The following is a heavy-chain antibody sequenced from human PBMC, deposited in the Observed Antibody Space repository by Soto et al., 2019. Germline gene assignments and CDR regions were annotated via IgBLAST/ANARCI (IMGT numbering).Heavy chain of an antibody. D-gene: IGHD6-13*01. J-gene: IGHJ6*02. V-gene: IGHV1-46*01. CDR1: GYTFTSYY. CDR2: INPSGGST. CDR3: ARRYGSAAGPASSVYYYYGMDV. Sequence: ASVKVSCKASGYTFTSYYMHWVRQAPGQGLEWMGIINPSGGSTSYAQKFQGRVTMTRDTSTSTVYMELSSLRSEDTAVYYCARRYGSAAGPASSVYYYYGMDVWGQRTKVTVSS.